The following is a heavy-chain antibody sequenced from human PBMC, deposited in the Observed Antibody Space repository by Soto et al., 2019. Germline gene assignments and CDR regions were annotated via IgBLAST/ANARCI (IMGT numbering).Heavy chain of an antibody. Sequence: PGGSLRLSCAASGFTFSSYGMHWVRQAPGKGLEWVAVISYDGSNKYYADSVKGRFTISRDNSKNTLYLQMNSLRAEDTAVYYCAKELKSPGLRLAYYFDYWGQGTLVTVSS. D-gene: IGHD5-12*01. CDR2: ISYDGSNK. CDR1: GFTFSSYG. CDR3: AKELKSPGLRLAYYFDY. V-gene: IGHV3-30*18. J-gene: IGHJ4*02.